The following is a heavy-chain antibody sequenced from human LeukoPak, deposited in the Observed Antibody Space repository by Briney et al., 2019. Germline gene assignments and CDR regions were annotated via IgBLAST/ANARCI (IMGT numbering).Heavy chain of an antibody. J-gene: IGHJ4*02. D-gene: IGHD6-19*01. CDR2: IYYSGST. CDR3: ARDPSGYSSGWYFDY. Sequence: PSETLSLTCTVSGGSISSSSYYWGWIRQPPGKGLEWIGSIYYSGSTYYNPSLKSRVTISVDTSKNQFSLKLSSVTAADTAVYYCARDPSGYSSGWYFDYWGQGTLVTVSS. CDR1: GGSISSSSYY. V-gene: IGHV4-39*07.